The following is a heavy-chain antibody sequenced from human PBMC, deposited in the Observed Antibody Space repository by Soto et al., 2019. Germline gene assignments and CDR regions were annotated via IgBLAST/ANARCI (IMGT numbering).Heavy chain of an antibody. V-gene: IGHV5-10-1*01. CDR3: ARASSSWYFNYGMDV. Sequence: VESLKISCKGSGYIFTSYWIGWVLQMPVKGLEWMGRIDPSDSYTNYSPSFQGHVTISADKSISTAYLQWSSLKASDTAMYYCARASSSWYFNYGMDVWGQGTTVTVSS. J-gene: IGHJ6*02. CDR1: GYIFTSYW. CDR2: IDPSDSYT. D-gene: IGHD6-13*01.